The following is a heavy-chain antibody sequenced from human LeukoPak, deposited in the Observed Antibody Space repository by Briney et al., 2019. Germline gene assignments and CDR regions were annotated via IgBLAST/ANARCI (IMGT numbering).Heavy chain of an antibody. D-gene: IGHD5-12*01. Sequence: PSETLSLTCKVSGGSINGYYWSWIRQPPGKGLEWIGYIFYSGSTKYNPSLKSRVTISVDTSKNQFSLKLSSVTAADTAVYYCARLPTITFFDYWGQGTLVTVSS. J-gene: IGHJ4*02. CDR2: IFYSGST. CDR1: GGSINGYY. V-gene: IGHV4-59*08. CDR3: ARLPTITFFDY.